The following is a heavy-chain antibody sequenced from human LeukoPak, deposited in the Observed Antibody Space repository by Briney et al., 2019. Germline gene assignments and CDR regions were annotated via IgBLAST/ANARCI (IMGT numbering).Heavy chain of an antibody. CDR2: IKQDGSEK. V-gene: IGHV3-7*01. J-gene: IGHJ5*02. D-gene: IGHD2-21*01. CDR1: GFTFSSYW. CDR3: ARDQGLWWRNSPGCFDP. Sequence: GGSLRLSCAASGFTFSSYWMSWVRQAPGKGLEWVANIKQDGSEKYYVDSVKGRFTISRDNAKNSLYLQMNSLRAEDTAVYYCARDQGLWWRNSPGCFDPWGQGTLVTVSS.